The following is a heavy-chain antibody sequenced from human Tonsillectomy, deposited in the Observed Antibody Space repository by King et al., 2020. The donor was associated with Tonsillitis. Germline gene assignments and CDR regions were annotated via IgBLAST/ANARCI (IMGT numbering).Heavy chain of an antibody. Sequence: VQLQESGPGLAKPSETLSLTCTVSGGSISSYYWSWIRQPPGKGLEWIGYIYYSGSTNYNPSLKSRVTISVDTSKNQFSLKLSSVTAADTAVYYCARDRGYSSGYFDYWGQGTLVTVSS. J-gene: IGHJ4*02. CDR1: GGSISSYY. CDR2: IYYSGST. V-gene: IGHV4-59*01. D-gene: IGHD6-19*01. CDR3: ARDRGYSSGYFDY.